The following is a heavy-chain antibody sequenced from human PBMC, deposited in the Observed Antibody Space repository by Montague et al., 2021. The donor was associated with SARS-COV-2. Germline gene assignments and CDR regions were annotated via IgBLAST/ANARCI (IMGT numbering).Heavy chain of an antibody. Sequence: TLSLTCTVSGDSISSGDCHWSWIRQPAGKGLEWIGYIYTLGSTSYNPSLRSRVTISMDTSKNQLSVKLSSVTAADTAVYFCARSPYRTTYLNGMDVWGQGTTVTVSS. CDR2: IYTLGST. J-gene: IGHJ6*02. V-gene: IGHV4-61*09. D-gene: IGHD1-14*01. CDR1: GDSISSGDCH. CDR3: ARSPYRTTYLNGMDV.